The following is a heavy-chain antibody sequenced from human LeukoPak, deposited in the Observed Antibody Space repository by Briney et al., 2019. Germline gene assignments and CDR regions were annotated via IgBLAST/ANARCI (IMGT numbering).Heavy chain of an antibody. CDR1: GFTFSSYE. D-gene: IGHD6-13*01. J-gene: IGHJ6*03. CDR3: AKDATAVPGTVYMDV. CDR2: ISISGTTI. Sequence: PGGSLRLSCAASGFTFSSYEMNWVRQAPGKGLEWLSHISISGTTIYYADSVKGRFTISRDNAKNSLYLHMTSLRAEDTALYYCAKDATAVPGTVYMDVWGKGTSVTISS. V-gene: IGHV3-48*03.